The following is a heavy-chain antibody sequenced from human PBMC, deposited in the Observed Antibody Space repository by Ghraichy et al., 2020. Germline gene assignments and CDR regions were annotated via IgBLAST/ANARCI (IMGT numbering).Heavy chain of an antibody. J-gene: IGHJ4*02. CDR2: LSPAANII. Sequence: GGSLRLSCAASGFSLTDPWMYWVRQVPGKGLVWVSHLSPAANIINYVESVRGRFTISRDTAKNTLFLQMDSLRVDDTAMYYCARGEFGLVDWGRGTLVTVSA. D-gene: IGHD3/OR15-3a*01. CDR3: ARGEFGLVD. V-gene: IGHV3-74*01. CDR1: GFSLTDPW.